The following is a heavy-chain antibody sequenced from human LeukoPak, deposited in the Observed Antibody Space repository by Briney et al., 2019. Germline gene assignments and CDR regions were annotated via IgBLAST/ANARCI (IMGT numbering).Heavy chain of an antibody. CDR3: ARDSLADWFDP. J-gene: IGHJ5*02. V-gene: IGHV1-2*02. CDR1: GYTFTGYY. CDR2: INPNSGGT. D-gene: IGHD6-25*01. Sequence: ASVTVSCKASGYTFTGYYRHWVRQAPGQGLEWMGWINPNSGGTNYAQKFQRRVTITRDTSINTSYMELSRLRSDDTAVYYCARDSLADWFDPWGQGTLVTVSS.